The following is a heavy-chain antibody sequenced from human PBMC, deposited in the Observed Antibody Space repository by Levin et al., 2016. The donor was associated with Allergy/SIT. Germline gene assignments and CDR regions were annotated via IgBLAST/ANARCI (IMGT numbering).Heavy chain of an antibody. Sequence: ASVKVSCKASGYSFTSYAMHWVRQAPGQGLEWMGWINTITGNPTYAQGFTRRSVFSLDTSVSTAYLQISDLKADDTAVYYCASAPNWGFDYWGQGTRVTVSS. CDR1: GYSFTSYA. V-gene: IGHV7-4-1*02. CDR2: INTITGNP. CDR3: ASAPNWGFDY. D-gene: IGHD7-27*01. J-gene: IGHJ4*02.